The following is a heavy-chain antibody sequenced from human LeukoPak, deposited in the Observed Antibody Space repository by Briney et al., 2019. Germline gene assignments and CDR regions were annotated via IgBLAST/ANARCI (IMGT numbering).Heavy chain of an antibody. V-gene: IGHV3-11*01. CDR1: GFTFRDYQ. CDR3: ARSGYGDYDY. D-gene: IGHD4-17*01. Sequence: GGSLRLSCEGSGFTFRDYQMSWIRQAPGKGLEWISYIHSNPKTIYYADSAKGRFTISRDNAKNSLYLQMNSLRVDDTAVYYCARSGYGDYDYWGQGTRVTVSS. J-gene: IGHJ4*02. CDR2: IHSNPKTI.